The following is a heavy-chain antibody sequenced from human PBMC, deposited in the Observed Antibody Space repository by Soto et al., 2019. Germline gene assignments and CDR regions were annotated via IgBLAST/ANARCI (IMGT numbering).Heavy chain of an antibody. CDR2: ISGSGGST. Sequence: VGSLRLSCAASGFTFSSYAMSWVRQAPGKGLEWVSAISGSGGSTYYADSVKGWFTISRDNSKNTLYLQMNSLRAEDTAVYYCAKRHYDSSGYAQVHWFDPWGQGTLVTVSS. CDR1: GFTFSSYA. V-gene: IGHV3-23*01. CDR3: AKRHYDSSGYAQVHWFDP. D-gene: IGHD3-22*01. J-gene: IGHJ5*02.